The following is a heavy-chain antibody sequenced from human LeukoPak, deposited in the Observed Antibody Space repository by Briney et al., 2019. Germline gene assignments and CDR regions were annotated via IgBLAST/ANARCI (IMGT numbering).Heavy chain of an antibody. V-gene: IGHV3-9*01. D-gene: IGHD2-15*01. CDR3: ARDLRDGSFDY. J-gene: IGHJ4*02. CDR1: GFTFDDYA. Sequence: GGSLRLSCAASGFTFDDYAMHWVRQAPGKGLEWVSGISWNSGSIGYADSVKGRFTISRDNSKNTLYLQMNSLRAEDTAVYYCARDLRDGSFDYWGQGTLVTVSS. CDR2: ISWNSGSI.